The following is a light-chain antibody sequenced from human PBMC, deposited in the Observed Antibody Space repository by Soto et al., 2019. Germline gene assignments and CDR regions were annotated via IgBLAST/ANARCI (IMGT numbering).Light chain of an antibody. V-gene: IGKV1-5*01. J-gene: IGKJ1*01. Sequence: DIHMTQSPSTLSGSVGDRVTITCRASHTISSWLAWYQQKPGKAPKLLIYDASSLESGVPSRFSGSGSGTEFTLTISSLQPDDFATYYCQQYNSYWTFGQGTKVDIK. CDR2: DAS. CDR3: QQYNSYWT. CDR1: HTISSW.